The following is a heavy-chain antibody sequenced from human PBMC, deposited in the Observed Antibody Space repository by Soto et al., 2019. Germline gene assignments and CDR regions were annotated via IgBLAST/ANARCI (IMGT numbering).Heavy chain of an antibody. Sequence: QVHLVESGGGLVKPGGSPRLSCAASGFTFSDYYMSWIRQAPGKGLEWLSYSSDSGTFTRYADSVKGRFSISRDNAKNSLYLQINSLRGEDTAIYYCARSGDNYNLLDYWGQGTPVTVSS. J-gene: IGHJ4*02. V-gene: IGHV3-11*06. CDR1: GFTFSDYY. D-gene: IGHD1-1*01. CDR2: SSDSGTFT. CDR3: ARSGDNYNLLDY.